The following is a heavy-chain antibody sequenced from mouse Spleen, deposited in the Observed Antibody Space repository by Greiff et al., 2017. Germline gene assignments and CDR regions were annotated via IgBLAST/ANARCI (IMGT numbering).Heavy chain of an antibody. Sequence: VHLVESGPGLVQPSQTLSITCTVSGFSFTSYGVHWVRQSPGKGLEWLGVIWSGGSTDYNAAFISRLSISKDNSKSQVFFKMNSLQADDTAIYYCARNPQTGTKYFDVWGTGTTVTVSS. CDR2: IWSGGST. CDR3: ARNPQTGTKYFDV. D-gene: IGHD4-1*01. CDR1: GFSFTSYG. V-gene: IGHV2-2*01. J-gene: IGHJ1*03.